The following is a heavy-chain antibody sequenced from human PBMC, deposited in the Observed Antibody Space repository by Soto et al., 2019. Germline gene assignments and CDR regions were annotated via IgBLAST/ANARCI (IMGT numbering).Heavy chain of an antibody. CDR3: ASGGINTLRVTGAYYFDY. D-gene: IGHD2-8*02. V-gene: IGHV4-31*03. CDR1: GGCISSGGYY. CDR2: IYYSGST. J-gene: IGHJ4*02. Sequence: SETLSLTCTVSGGCISSGGYYCSWIRERPGKGLEWIGYIYYSGSTYYNPSLKSRVTISVDTSKNQFSLKLSSVPAADTAVYYLASGGINTLRVTGAYYFDYWGEETLVTVSS.